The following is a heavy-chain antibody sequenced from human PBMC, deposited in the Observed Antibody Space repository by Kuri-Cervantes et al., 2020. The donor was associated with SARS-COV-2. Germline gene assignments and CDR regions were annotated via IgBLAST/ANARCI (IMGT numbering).Heavy chain of an antibody. CDR2: ISGSGGST. V-gene: IGHV3-23*01. D-gene: IGHD1-26*01. Sequence: GESLKISCAASGFTFGSYVMSWVRQAPGKGLEWVSAISGSGGSTYYADSVKGRFTISRDNSKNTLYLQMNSLRAEDTAVYYCAKGRELQAYWGQGTLVTVSS. J-gene: IGHJ4*02. CDR1: GFTFGSYV. CDR3: AKGRELQAY.